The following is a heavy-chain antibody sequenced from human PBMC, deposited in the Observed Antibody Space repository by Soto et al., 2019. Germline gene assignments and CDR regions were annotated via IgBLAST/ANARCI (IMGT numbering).Heavy chain of an antibody. Sequence: SDTLSLTCAVYGGSFSGYYWSWIRQPPGKGLEWIGEINHSGSTNYNPSLKSRVTISVDTSKNQFSLKLSSVTAADTAVYYCARQRIYYYYGMDVWGQGTTVTASS. V-gene: IGHV4-34*01. CDR1: GGSFSGYY. J-gene: IGHJ6*02. CDR2: INHSGST. CDR3: ARQRIYYYYGMDV.